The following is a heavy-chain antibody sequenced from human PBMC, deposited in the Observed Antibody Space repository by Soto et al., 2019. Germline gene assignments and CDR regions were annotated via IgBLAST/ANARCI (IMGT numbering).Heavy chain of an antibody. CDR1: GGSISSYY. CDR3: ARLTPSGSSSLYPAWYFDL. D-gene: IGHD6-13*01. V-gene: IGHV4-59*08. CDR2: IYYSGST. Sequence: QVQLQESGPGLVKPSETLSLTCTVSGGSISSYYWSWIRQPPGKGLEWIGYIYYSGSTNYNPTLNSRVTISVVTFKNQLSQILSSVTASDSVVYYRARLTPSGSSSLYPAWYFDLWGRGTLVTVSS. J-gene: IGHJ2*01.